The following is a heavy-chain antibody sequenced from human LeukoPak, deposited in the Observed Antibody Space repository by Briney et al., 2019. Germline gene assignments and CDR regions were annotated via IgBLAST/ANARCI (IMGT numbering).Heavy chain of an antibody. CDR1: GYTFTSYY. J-gene: IGHJ4*02. Sequence: ASVKVSCKASGYTFTSYYMHWVRQAPGQGLEGMGIINPSGGSTSYAQKFQGRVTMTRDMSTSTVYMEPSSLRSEDTAVYYCARVEGYCSGGSCFQNFDYWGQGTLVTVSS. D-gene: IGHD2-15*01. CDR2: INPSGGST. V-gene: IGHV1-46*01. CDR3: ARVEGYCSGGSCFQNFDY.